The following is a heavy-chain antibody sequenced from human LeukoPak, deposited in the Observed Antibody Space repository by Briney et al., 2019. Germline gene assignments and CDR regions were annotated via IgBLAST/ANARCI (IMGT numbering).Heavy chain of an antibody. D-gene: IGHD4-17*01. Sequence: GGSLRLSCAASGFSFSSFDMMWVRQAPGMGLELISAILSGGDVFFYGDSVRGRFTISRDDSTNSLFLQMNNLRADDSAVYYCARDPNGNYVGAFEMWGPGTTVTVSS. V-gene: IGHV3-23*01. J-gene: IGHJ3*02. CDR1: GFSFSSFD. CDR2: ILSGGDVF. CDR3: ARDPNGNYVGAFEM.